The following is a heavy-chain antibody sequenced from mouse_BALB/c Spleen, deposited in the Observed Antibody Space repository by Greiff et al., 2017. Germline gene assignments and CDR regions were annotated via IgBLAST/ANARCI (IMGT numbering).Heavy chain of an antibody. D-gene: IGHD2-4*01. CDR2: IWAGGST. CDR3: AIDYDDDGSCAMDY. J-gene: IGHJ4*01. Sequence: VKLMESGPGLVAPSQSLSITCTVSGFSLTSYGVHWVRQPPGKGLEWLGVIWAGGSTNYNSALMSRLSISKDNSKSQVFLKMNSLQTDDTAMYYCAIDYDDDGSCAMDYWGQGTSVTVSS. V-gene: IGHV2-9*02. CDR1: GFSLTSYG.